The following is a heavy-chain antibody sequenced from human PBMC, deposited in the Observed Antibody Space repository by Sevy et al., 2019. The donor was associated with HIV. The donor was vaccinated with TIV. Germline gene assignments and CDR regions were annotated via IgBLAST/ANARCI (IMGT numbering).Heavy chain of an antibody. CDR1: GVSVTSGNSY. J-gene: IGHJ4*02. V-gene: IGHV4-61*01. CDR3: ARGLNYYVSGSFDY. D-gene: IGHD3-10*01. Sequence: SETLSLTCTVSGVSVTSGNSYWSWTRQPPGKGRDWLGYIFYNGNPNYNPPLESRVIMSVDTSNSQFSLSLNSVTAADTAVYYCARGLNYYVSGSFDYWGQGTLVTVSS. CDR2: IFYNGNP.